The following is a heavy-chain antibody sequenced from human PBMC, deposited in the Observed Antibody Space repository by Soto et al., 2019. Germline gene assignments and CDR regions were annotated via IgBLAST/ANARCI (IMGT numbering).Heavy chain of an antibody. CDR3: SKWSGFGDA. V-gene: IGHV3-23*01. Sequence: PGGSLRLSCAASGFTFSSYSMTWVRQAPGKGLEWVSGISDSGGNTWYADSVKGRFTIPRDNSKNTLFLQMNSLRAEDTAVYFCSKWSGFGDAWGQGTLVTVSS. D-gene: IGHD3-10*01. CDR2: ISDSGGNT. CDR1: GFTFSSYS. J-gene: IGHJ5*02.